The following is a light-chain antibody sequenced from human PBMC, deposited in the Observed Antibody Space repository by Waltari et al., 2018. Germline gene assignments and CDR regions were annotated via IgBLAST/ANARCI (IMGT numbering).Light chain of an antibody. CDR3: SSYTSSSTKVV. J-gene: IGLJ2*01. V-gene: IGLV2-14*03. CDR2: DVS. Sequence: QSALTQPASVSGSPGPSITISCTGTSSDVGGYNYVSWYQHHPGKAPKLMIYDVSNRPSGVSNRFSGSKSGNTASLTISGLQAEDEADYYCSSYTSSSTKVVFGGGTKLTVL. CDR1: SSDVGGYNY.